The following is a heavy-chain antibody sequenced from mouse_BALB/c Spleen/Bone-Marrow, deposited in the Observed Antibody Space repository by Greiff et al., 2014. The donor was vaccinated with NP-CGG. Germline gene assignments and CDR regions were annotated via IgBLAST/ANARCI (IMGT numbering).Heavy chain of an antibody. CDR1: GFNVKDTY. CDR3: ASYVYGYYFDY. V-gene: IGHV14-3*02. Sequence: EVQGVESGAELVKPGASVKLSCTASGFNVKDTYIHWVKQRPEQGLEWIGRIDPENGNTKYDPKFQGKATITADTSSNTAYLQLSSLTSEDTAVYYCASYVYGYYFDYWGQGTTLTVSS. D-gene: IGHD2-2*01. CDR2: IDPENGNT. J-gene: IGHJ2*01.